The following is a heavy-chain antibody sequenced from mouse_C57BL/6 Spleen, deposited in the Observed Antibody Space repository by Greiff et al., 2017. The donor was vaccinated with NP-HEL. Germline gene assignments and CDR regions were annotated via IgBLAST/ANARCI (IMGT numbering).Heavy chain of an antibody. CDR2: IDPSDSET. Sequence: VQLQQPGAELVRPGSSVKLSCKASGYSFTSYWMHWVKQRPIQGLEWIGNIDPSDSETHYNQKFKDKATLTVDKSSSTAYMQLSSLTSEDSAVYYCARGGYYLDYWGQGTTLTVSS. J-gene: IGHJ2*01. CDR1: GYSFTSYW. V-gene: IGHV1-52*01. CDR3: ARGGYYLDY.